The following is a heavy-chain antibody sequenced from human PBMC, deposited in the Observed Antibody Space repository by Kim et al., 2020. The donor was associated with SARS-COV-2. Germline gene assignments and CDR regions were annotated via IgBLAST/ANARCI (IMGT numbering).Heavy chain of an antibody. CDR1: GGSISSSSYY. CDR2: IYYSGST. D-gene: IGHD6-13*01. Sequence: LETLSLTCTVSGGSISSSSYYWGWIRQPPGKGLEWIGSIYYSGSTYYNPSLKSRVTISVDTSKNQFSLKLSSVTAADTAVYYCARRTAAAGTWFFDYWGQGTLVTVSS. CDR3: ARRTAAAGTWFFDY. V-gene: IGHV4-39*01. J-gene: IGHJ4*02.